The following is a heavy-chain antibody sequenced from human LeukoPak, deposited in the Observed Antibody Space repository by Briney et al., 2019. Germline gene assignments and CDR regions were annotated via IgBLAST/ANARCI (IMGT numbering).Heavy chain of an antibody. V-gene: IGHV3-74*01. D-gene: IGHD2-8*01. Sequence: GGSLRLSCAASGFTFSSYWMHWVRQAPGKGLVWVSRINSDGSSTSYADSVKGRFTISRDNAKITLYLQMNSLRAEDTAVYYCARGNVVSPPDYWGQGTLVTVSS. CDR3: ARGNVVSPPDY. J-gene: IGHJ4*02. CDR2: INSDGSST. CDR1: GFTFSSYW.